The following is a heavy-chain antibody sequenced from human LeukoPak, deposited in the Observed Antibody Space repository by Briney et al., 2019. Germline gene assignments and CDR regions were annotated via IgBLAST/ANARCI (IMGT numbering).Heavy chain of an antibody. D-gene: IGHD6-19*01. CDR1: GGSISSYY. Sequence: SETLSLTCSVSGGSISSYYWGWIRQPPGKGLEWIGSIYYSGSTYYNPSLKSRVTISVDTSKNQFSLKLSSVTAADTAVYYCAREGVAGFPFDYWGQGTLVTVSS. J-gene: IGHJ4*02. CDR3: AREGVAGFPFDY. V-gene: IGHV4-39*07. CDR2: IYYSGST.